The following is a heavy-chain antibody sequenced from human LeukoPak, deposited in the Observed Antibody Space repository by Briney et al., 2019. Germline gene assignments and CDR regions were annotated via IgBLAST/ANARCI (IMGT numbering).Heavy chain of an antibody. CDR2: IYYSGST. V-gene: IGHV4-61*05. CDR1: GGSISSSSYY. CDR3: ARYSGYDGDFDY. Sequence: SETLSLTCTVSGGSISSSSYYWGWLRQPPGKGLEWIGYIYYSGSTNYNPSLKSRVTISVDTSKNQCSLKLSSVTAADTAVYYCARYSGYDGDFDYWGQGTLVTVSS. D-gene: IGHD5-12*01. J-gene: IGHJ4*02.